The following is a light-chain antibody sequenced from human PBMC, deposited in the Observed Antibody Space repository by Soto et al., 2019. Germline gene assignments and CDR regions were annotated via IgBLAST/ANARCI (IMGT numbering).Light chain of an antibody. V-gene: IGKV1-5*01. CDR1: QSISRW. J-gene: IGKJ1*01. CDR2: DAS. Sequence: DIQMTQSPSTLSASVGDRVTITCRAIQSISRWLAWYQQKPGKAPKLLIYDASSLESGVPSRFSGSGSGTEFTLTISSLQPDDFATYYCQQYDSYSRTFGQGTKVEIK. CDR3: QQYDSYSRT.